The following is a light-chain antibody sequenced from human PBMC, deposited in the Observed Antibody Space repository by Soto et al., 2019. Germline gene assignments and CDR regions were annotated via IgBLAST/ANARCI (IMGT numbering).Light chain of an antibody. Sequence: DIQMTQSPSSLSASVGDRVTITCRTSQSINTYLNWYQQKPGKAPKLLIYGASSLQSGVPLRFRGSGSGTDFTLTITTLQPEDFETYYCQESYSFLWGPCGQGTKVEIK. CDR3: QESYSFLWGP. V-gene: IGKV1-39*01. CDR1: QSINTY. J-gene: IGKJ1*01. CDR2: GAS.